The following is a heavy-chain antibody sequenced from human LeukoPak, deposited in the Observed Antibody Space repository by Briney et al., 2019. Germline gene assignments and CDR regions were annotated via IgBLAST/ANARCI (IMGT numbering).Heavy chain of an antibody. CDR2: IYTSGNT. V-gene: IGHV4-4*07. D-gene: IGHD4-23*01. J-gene: IGHJ6*03. CDR1: GGSISPYS. Sequence: SETLSLTCTVSGGSISPYSWNWIRQPAGKELEWIGRIYTSGNTNYNPSLKSRVTMSLDTSKNQFSLKLTSVTAAETAVYYCARDRSVVTPRDFYYYMDVWGKGTTVTISS. CDR3: ARDRSVVTPRDFYYYMDV.